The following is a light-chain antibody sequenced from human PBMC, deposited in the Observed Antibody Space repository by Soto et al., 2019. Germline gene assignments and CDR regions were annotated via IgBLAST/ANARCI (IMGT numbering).Light chain of an antibody. Sequence: IVLTHSPATLSLSTGERATLSCRASQSVSSYLAWYQQKPGQAPRLLIYDASNRATGIPARFSGSGSGTDFTLTISSLEPEDFAVYYCQQRSNWPPITFGQGTRLEIK. CDR1: QSVSSY. CDR2: DAS. CDR3: QQRSNWPPIT. J-gene: IGKJ5*01. V-gene: IGKV3-11*01.